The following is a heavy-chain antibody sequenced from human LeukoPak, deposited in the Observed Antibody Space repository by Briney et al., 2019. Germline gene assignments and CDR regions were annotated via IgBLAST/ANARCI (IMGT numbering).Heavy chain of an antibody. CDR3: ARGVYCSSTSCYTEYFDY. V-gene: IGHV4-31*03. J-gene: IGHJ4*02. D-gene: IGHD2-2*02. CDR2: MYYSGST. Sequence: PSETLSLTCTVSGGSISSGGYYWSWIRQHPGQGLEWIGYMYYSGSTYYSPSLKSRVSISIDTSNNQFSLNLSSVTAADTAVYYCARGVYCSSTSCYTEYFDYWGQGTLVTVSS. CDR1: GGSISSGGYY.